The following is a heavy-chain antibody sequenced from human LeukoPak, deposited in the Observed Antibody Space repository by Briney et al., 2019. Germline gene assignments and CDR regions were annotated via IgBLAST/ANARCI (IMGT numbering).Heavy chain of an antibody. CDR2: INHSGST. D-gene: IGHD2-15*01. V-gene: IGHV4-34*01. CDR3: ARGRGPLAY. CDR1: GGSISSYY. Sequence: SETLSLTCTVSGGSISSYYWSWIRQPPGKGLEWIGEINHSGSTNYNPSLKSRVTISVDTSKNQFSLKLSSVTAADTAVYYCARGRGPLAYWGQGTLVTVSS. J-gene: IGHJ4*02.